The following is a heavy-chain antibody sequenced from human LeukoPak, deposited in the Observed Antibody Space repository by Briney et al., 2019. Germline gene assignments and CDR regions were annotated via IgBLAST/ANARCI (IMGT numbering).Heavy chain of an antibody. V-gene: IGHV3-11*04. D-gene: IGHD3-3*01. J-gene: IGHJ4*02. CDR3: ASADYDFWSYYFDY. CDR1: GFIFSDYY. CDR2: ISSSGSTV. Sequence: KPGGSLRLSCAASGFIFSDYYMNWIRQAPGKGLEWVSYISSSGSTVYYADSVKGRFTISRDNAKDSLYLQMNSLRAEDTAVYYCASADYDFWSYYFDYWGQGTLVTVSS.